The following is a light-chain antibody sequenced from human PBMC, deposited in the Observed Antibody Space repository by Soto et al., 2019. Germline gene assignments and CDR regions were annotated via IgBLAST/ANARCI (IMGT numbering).Light chain of an antibody. CDR1: SSDVGAYNY. J-gene: IGLJ1*01. CDR3: SSFADSNSLA. CDR2: EVS. Sequence: QSALTQPPSASGSPGQSVTISCTGTSSDVGAYNYVSWYQQHPGKAPKLMIYEVSKRPSGVPDRFSGSKSGNTASLTVSGLQAEDEADYYCSSFADSNSLAFGTGTKVTVL. V-gene: IGLV2-8*01.